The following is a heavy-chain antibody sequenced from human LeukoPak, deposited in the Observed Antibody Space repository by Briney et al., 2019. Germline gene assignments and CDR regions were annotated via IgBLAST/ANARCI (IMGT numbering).Heavy chain of an antibody. D-gene: IGHD1-26*01. CDR3: ATTTIRLGF. CDR1: GFNFSDYE. CDR2: IYNGGST. V-gene: IGHV4-38-2*01. Sequence: GSLRLSCVASGFNFSDYEMSWVRQAPGKGLEWIGSIYNGGSTYYNPSLKSRVTISVGTSNNQFSLRLSSVTAADTAVYCATTTIRLGFWGQGTLVTVSS. J-gene: IGHJ4*02.